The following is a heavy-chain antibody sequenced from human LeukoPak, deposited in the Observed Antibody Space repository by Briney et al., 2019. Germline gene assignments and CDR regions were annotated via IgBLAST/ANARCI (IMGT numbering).Heavy chain of an antibody. Sequence: GGSLRLSCAASGFTVSSNYMSWVRQAPGKGLERVSVIYSGGSTYYADSVKGRFTISRDNSKNTLYLQMNSLRAEDTAVYYCARMTTVARIDYWGQGTLVTVSS. CDR2: IYSGGST. J-gene: IGHJ4*02. CDR3: ARMTTVARIDY. D-gene: IGHD4-23*01. V-gene: IGHV3-53*01. CDR1: GFTVSSNY.